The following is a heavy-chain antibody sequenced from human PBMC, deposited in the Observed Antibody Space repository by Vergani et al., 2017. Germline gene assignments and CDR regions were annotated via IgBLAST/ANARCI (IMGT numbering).Heavy chain of an antibody. J-gene: IGHJ4*01. D-gene: IGHD2/OR15-2a*01. CDR2: ISGPALST. CDR3: VKEKIDLGSYFFDS. CDR1: GFPFSNSA. V-gene: IGHV3-23*01. Sequence: EVHLLESGGGLVQSGGSLRLSCAASGFPFSNSAVSRVRQAPGRGLAWVSSISGPALSTYYADSVKGRFSISSDNSKNTVFLQMHSLRAEDTAIYYCVKEKIDLGSYFFDSWGHGILVTVSS.